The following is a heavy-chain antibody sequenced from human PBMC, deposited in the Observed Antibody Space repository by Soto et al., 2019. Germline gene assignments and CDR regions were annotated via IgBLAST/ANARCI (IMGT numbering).Heavy chain of an antibody. J-gene: IGHJ4*02. CDR1: GFTFSSYA. CDR3: ARVSSGYFDY. Sequence: VGSLRLSCAASGFTFSSYAMHWVRQAPGKGLEWVAVISYDGSNKYYADSVKGRFTISRDNSKNTLYLQMNSLRAEDTAVYYCARVSSGYFDYWGQGTLVTVSS. CDR2: ISYDGSNK. V-gene: IGHV3-30-3*01. D-gene: IGHD3-3*01.